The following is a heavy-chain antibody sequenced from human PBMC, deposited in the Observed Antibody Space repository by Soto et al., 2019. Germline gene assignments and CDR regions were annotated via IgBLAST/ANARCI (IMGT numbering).Heavy chain of an antibody. CDR3: ATSYDSGFDP. J-gene: IGHJ5*02. CDR2: IRPDNGDT. V-gene: IGHV1-18*04. D-gene: IGHD5-12*01. CDR1: GYAFSKYG. Sequence: QLQLVQSGAEVERPGASVRVSCKAYGYAFSKYGISWIRQAPGQGLERMGWIRPDNGDTNYAQKFQGRVTMTTDTSSNTAYMELRSLRSDDTAVYYCATSYDSGFDPWGQGTLVSVSS.